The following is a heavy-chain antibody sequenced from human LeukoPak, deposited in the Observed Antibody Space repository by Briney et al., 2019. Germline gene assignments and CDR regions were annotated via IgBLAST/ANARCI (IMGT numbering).Heavy chain of an antibody. J-gene: IGHJ3*02. Sequence: SETLSLTCAVYGGSFSGYYWSWIRQPPGKGLEWIGEINHSGSTNYNPSLKSRVTISVDTSKNQFSLKLSSVTAADTAVYYCARTRITIFGVLRRAFDIWGQGTMVTVSS. CDR2: INHSGST. V-gene: IGHV4-34*01. D-gene: IGHD3-3*01. CDR1: GGSFSGYY. CDR3: ARTRITIFGVLRRAFDI.